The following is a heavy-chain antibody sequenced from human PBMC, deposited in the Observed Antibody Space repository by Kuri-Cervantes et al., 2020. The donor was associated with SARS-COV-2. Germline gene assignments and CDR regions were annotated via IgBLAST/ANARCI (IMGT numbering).Heavy chain of an antibody. J-gene: IGHJ4*02. CDR1: GGSISSYH. Sequence: GSLRLSCTVPGGSISSYHWSWIRQPPGKGLEWIGSIYYSGSTYYNPSLKSRVTISVDTSKNQFSLKLSSVTAADTAVYYCAGGEYQLLYAYSYGSIDYWGQGTLVTVSS. CDR3: AGGEYQLLYAYSYGSIDY. V-gene: IGHV4-59*05. CDR2: IYYSGST. D-gene: IGHD2-2*02.